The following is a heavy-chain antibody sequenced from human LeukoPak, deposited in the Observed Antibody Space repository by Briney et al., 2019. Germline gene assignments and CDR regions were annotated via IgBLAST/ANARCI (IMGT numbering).Heavy chain of an antibody. CDR1: GFTVSGSY. J-gene: IGHJ4*02. CDR2: IYGGGNT. D-gene: IGHD3-3*01. CDR3: ARGPHYDFWSGLDY. Sequence: GGSLRLSCAASGFTVSGSYMNWVRQAPGKGLEWVSLIYGGGNTYYADSVKGRFTISRDNSKNTLYLQMNSLRAEDTAVYYCARGPHYDFWSGLDYWGQGTLVTVSS. V-gene: IGHV3-53*01.